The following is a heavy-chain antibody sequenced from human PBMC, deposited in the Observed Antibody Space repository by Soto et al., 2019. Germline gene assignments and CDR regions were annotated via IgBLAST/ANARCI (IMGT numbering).Heavy chain of an antibody. CDR2: IIPIFGTA. J-gene: IGHJ4*02. Sequence: SVKVSCKASGGTFSSYAISWVRQAPGQGLEWMGGIIPIFGTANYAQKFQGRVTITADESTSTAYMELSSLRSEDTAVYYCARGYYDYVWGSYLDYWGQGTLVTVSS. V-gene: IGHV1-69*13. CDR1: GGTFSSYA. CDR3: ARGYYDYVWGSYLDY. D-gene: IGHD3-16*01.